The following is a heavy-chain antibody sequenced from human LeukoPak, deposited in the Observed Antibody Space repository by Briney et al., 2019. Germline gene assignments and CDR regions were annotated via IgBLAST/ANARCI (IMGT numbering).Heavy chain of an antibody. CDR2: ISNNGGST. D-gene: IGHD3-22*01. Sequence: GGSLRLSCSASGFTFRTYAMHWVRQAPGKGLEYVSAISNNGGSTHYPDSVKGRFTISRDNSKNTLYLQMSSLRADDTALYYCAKGDGYNFQPDYWGQGTLVTVSS. J-gene: IGHJ4*02. CDR3: AKGDGYNFQPDY. CDR1: GFTFRTYA. V-gene: IGHV3-64D*06.